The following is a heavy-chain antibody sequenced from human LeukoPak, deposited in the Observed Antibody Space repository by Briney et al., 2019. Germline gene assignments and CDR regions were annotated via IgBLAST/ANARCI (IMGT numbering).Heavy chain of an antibody. V-gene: IGHV4-59*01. CDR2: IYYSGST. Sequence: PSETLSLTCTVSGGSISSYYWSWIRQPPGNGLEWIGYIYYSGSTNYNPSLKSRVTISVDTSKNQFSLKLSSVTAADTAVYYCARGIVPAAILGWFDPWGQGTLVTVSS. CDR3: ARGIVPAAILGWFDP. J-gene: IGHJ5*02. CDR1: GGSISSYY. D-gene: IGHD2-2*02.